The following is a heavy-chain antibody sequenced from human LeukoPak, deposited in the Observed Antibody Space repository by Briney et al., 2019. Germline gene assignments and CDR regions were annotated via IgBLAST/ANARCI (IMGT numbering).Heavy chain of an antibody. V-gene: IGHV5-51*01. Sequence: GESPNISCKGSGYNFASYWIAWVRQMPGEGLEWMGIIHPAGSDTRYSPSFQGQVTISADKSISTAYLQWSSLRASDTAMYYCARSSSGWSFGYWGQGTLVTVSS. D-gene: IGHD6-19*01. J-gene: IGHJ4*02. CDR3: ARSSSGWSFGY. CDR2: IHPAGSDT. CDR1: GYNFASYW.